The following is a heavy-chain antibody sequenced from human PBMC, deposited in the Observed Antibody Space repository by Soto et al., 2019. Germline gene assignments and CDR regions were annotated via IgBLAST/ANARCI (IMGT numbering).Heavy chain of an antibody. D-gene: IGHD5-18*01. V-gene: IGHV1-69*08. CDR3: ARDRAYSYGYFDY. Sequence: QVQLVQSGAEVKKPGSSVKVSCKASGGTFSSYTISWVRQAPGQGLEWMGRIIPILGIANYAQKFQGRVTITADKATSTAYLELNSMRSEDTDVYYCARDRAYSYGYFDYWGQGTLVTVSS. J-gene: IGHJ4*02. CDR1: GGTFSSYT. CDR2: IIPILGIA.